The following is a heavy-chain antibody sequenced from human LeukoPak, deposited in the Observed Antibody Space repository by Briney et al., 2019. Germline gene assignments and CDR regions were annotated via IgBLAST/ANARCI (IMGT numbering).Heavy chain of an antibody. Sequence: SETLSLTCAVSGGSISSGGYSWSWIRQPPGKGLEWIGYIYHSGSTYYNPSLKSRFTISVDRPKNQFFLNVTSLTAADTAVYFCARSRQASGLFNSWGQGTLVVVSS. CDR1: GGSISSGGYS. V-gene: IGHV4-30-2*01. J-gene: IGHJ5*01. CDR3: ARSRQASGLFNS. D-gene: IGHD3-10*01. CDR2: IYHSGST.